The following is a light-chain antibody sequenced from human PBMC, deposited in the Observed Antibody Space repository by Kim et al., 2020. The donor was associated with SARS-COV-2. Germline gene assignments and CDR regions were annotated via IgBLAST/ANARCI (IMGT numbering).Light chain of an antibody. CDR3: QQYSDSRPIT. Sequence: EIVLTQSPATLSVSPGERVTLSCRASQSISINLAWYQQKPGQAPRLLISGASTRATNIPSSFSGSGSGREFTLTITTLQPEDFAIYYCQQYSDSRPITFGEGTRLEIK. J-gene: IGKJ5*01. V-gene: IGKV3-15*01. CDR2: GAS. CDR1: QSISIN.